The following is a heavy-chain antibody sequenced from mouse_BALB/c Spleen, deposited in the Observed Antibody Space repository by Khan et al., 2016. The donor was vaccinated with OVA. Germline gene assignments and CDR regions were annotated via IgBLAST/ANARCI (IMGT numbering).Heavy chain of an antibody. D-gene: IGHD1-2*01. CDR1: GYTFTDYY. CDR3: ARRNYFGYTFAY. V-gene: IGHV1-77*01. J-gene: IGHJ3*01. CDR2: ISPGSGDT. Sequence: VQLQESGAELARPGASVKLSCKASGYTFTDYYINWVKQRTGQGLEWIGEISPGSGDTYYNERFKGKATLTAEQSSRTAYMQLRSLTSEAAAVDFCARRNYFGYTFAYWGQGTLVTVSA.